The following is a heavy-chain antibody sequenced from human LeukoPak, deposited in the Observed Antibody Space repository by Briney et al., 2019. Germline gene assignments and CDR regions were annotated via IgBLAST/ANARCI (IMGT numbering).Heavy chain of an antibody. CDR3: ARDWAPLSGNYYDAWFDP. D-gene: IGHD1-26*01. V-gene: IGHV1-18*01. CDR2: ISADNGNT. J-gene: IGHJ5*02. CDR1: GYTFTSYG. Sequence: ASVTVSCTASGYTFTSYGISWVRQAPGQGLEWMGWISADNGNTKYAQKLQGRVTMTTDTSTSTAYMELRSLRSDDTAVYYCARDWAPLSGNYYDAWFDPWGQGTLVTVSS.